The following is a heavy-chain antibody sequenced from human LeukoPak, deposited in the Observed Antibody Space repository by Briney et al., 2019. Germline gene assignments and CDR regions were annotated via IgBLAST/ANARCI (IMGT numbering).Heavy chain of an antibody. CDR3: ARGPTRPYYYDSSGYFDY. D-gene: IGHD3-22*01. CDR1: GGSISSSSYY. J-gene: IGHJ4*02. Sequence: SETLSLTCTVPGGSISSSSYYWGWIRQPPGTGLGWMGSIYYSGSTYYNPSLKTRVTISLDTSKNQLSLKLSSVTAADTAVYYCARGPTRPYYYDSSGYFDYWGQGTLATVSS. CDR2: IYYSGST. V-gene: IGHV4-39*01.